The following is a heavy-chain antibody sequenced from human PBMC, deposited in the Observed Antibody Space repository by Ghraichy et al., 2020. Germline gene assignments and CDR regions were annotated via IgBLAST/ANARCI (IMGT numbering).Heavy chain of an antibody. Sequence: SVKVSCKAPGGSFSSYGFSWVRQAPGHGLEWVGGIIPILGMSNSAQKFQGRVTITADRSTGTVYMELTSLTSEDTALYYCARVRREVLQVGAVDSWGQGTLVTVSS. CDR2: IIPILGMS. CDR3: ARVRREVLQVGAVDS. V-gene: IGHV1-69*10. J-gene: IGHJ4*02. CDR1: GGSFSSYG. D-gene: IGHD6-19*01.